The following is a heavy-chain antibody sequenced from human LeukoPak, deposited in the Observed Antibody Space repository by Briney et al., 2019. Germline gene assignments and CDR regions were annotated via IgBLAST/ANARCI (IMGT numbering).Heavy chain of an antibody. V-gene: IGHV3-23*01. CDR2: LSGSGGST. J-gene: IGHJ4*02. CDR1: GFTLSSYP. CDR3: AKGVS. Sequence: PGGSLRLSCAASGFTLSSYPMSWLPQPPGKGLEWVSALSGSGGSTYYADPVTGRFTMSKDKSKNTLYLEMNSLRAEDTGVYYCAKGVSWGQGTLVTVSS.